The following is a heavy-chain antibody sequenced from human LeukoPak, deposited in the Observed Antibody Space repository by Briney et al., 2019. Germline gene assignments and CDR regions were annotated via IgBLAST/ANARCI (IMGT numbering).Heavy chain of an antibody. D-gene: IGHD6-19*01. J-gene: IGHJ4*02. V-gene: IGHV3-48*01. Sequence: GGSLRLSCAASGFTFSSYSMNWVRQAPGKGLEWVSYISSSSSTIYYADSVEGRFTISRDNAKNSLYLQMNSLRAEDTAVYYCAKDTAVGGSPYYFEYWGQGTLVTVSS. CDR3: AKDTAVGGSPYYFEY. CDR1: GFTFSSYS. CDR2: ISSSSSTI.